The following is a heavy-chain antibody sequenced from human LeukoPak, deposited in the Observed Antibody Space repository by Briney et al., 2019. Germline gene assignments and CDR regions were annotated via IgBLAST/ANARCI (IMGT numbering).Heavy chain of an antibody. D-gene: IGHD3-22*01. CDR2: ISAYNGNT. CDR1: GYTLTSYV. J-gene: IGHJ4*02. Sequence: ASVKVSCKASGYTLTSYVISWVRQAPGQGLEWMGWISAYNGNTNYAQKLQGRVTMTTDTSTSTAYMELRSLRSDDTAVYYCARGIVRFYDSSGYYSYPFDYWGQGTLVTVSS. CDR3: ARGIVRFYDSSGYYSYPFDY. V-gene: IGHV1-18*01.